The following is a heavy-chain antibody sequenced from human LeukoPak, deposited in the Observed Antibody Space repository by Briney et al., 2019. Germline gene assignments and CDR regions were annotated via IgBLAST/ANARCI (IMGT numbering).Heavy chain of an antibody. D-gene: IGHD3-16*01. CDR2: INPNSGGT. CDR3: AGGPFGMDV. Sequence: GASVTVSCKASGYTFTGYYMHWVGQAPGQGLEWMGWINPNSGGTNYAQKLQGRVTMTRDTSISTADMELSRLRSYDTAVYYCAGGPFGMDVWGQGTTITVSS. V-gene: IGHV1-2*02. CDR1: GYTFTGYY. J-gene: IGHJ6*02.